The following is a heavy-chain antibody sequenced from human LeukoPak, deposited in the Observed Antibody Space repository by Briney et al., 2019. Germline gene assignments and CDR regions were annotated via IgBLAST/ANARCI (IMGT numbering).Heavy chain of an antibody. CDR1: GGSISSGGYS. D-gene: IGHD4-11*01. CDR2: IYHSGST. Sequence: KPSETLSLTCAVSGGSISSGGYSWSWIRQPPGKGLEWIGYIYHSGSTYYNPSLKSRVTISVDTSKNQFSLKLSSVTAADTAVYYCARTSDYSNYRRGYWYFDLWGRGTPVTVSS. J-gene: IGHJ2*01. CDR3: ARTSDYSNYRRGYWYFDL. V-gene: IGHV4-30-2*02.